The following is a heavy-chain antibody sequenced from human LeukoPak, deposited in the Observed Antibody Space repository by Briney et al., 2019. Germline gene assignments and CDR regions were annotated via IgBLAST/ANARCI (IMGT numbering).Heavy chain of an antibody. J-gene: IGHJ5*01. CDR2: ISSSSTYI. Sequence: GGSLRLSCAASGCTFSSYTMNWVRQAPGKGLEWVSSISSSSTYIYYADSVKGRFTISRDNAKNSLYLQMNSLRVEDTAVYYCARATTVKDWFDSWGQGTLVTVSS. D-gene: IGHD4-11*01. V-gene: IGHV3-21*01. CDR3: ARATTVKDWFDS. CDR1: GCTFSSYT.